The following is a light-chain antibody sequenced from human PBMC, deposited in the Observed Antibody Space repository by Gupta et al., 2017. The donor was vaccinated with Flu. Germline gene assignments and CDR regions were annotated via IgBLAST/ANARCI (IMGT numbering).Light chain of an antibody. CDR3: MQTIHLPWT. Sequence: VLLIQTSLSLSVIAGQPTSMSCKSSQRLLYSDGKTYVYWYVQRPGQPPQPLIHEVSNRLSGRSDRFSGSGSGTDCPRKSRRVAAADVGTYSCMQTIHLPWTFGRGTKVE. V-gene: IGKV2D-29*01. J-gene: IGKJ1*01. CDR1: QRLLYSDGKTY. CDR2: EVS.